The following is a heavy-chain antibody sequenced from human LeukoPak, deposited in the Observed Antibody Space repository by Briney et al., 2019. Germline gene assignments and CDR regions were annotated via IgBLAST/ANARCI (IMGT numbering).Heavy chain of an antibody. V-gene: IGHV1-69*06. D-gene: IGHD6-19*01. J-gene: IGHJ6*03. CDR1: GGIFSNYA. CDR2: IIPIFGTT. CDR3: AREEGIAVPPDHYYYMDV. Sequence: SVKVSCKASGGIFSNYAISWVRQAPGQGLEWMGGIIPIFGTTNYAQKFQGRVTITADKSTNTAYMELSGLRSEDTAMYYCAREEGIAVPPDHYYYMDVWGKGTTVTVSS.